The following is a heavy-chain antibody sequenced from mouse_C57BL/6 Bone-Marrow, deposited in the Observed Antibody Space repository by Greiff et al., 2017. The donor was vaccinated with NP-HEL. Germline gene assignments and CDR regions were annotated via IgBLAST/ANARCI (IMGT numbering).Heavy chain of an antibody. Sequence: QVQLQQPGAELVKPGASVKLSCKASGYTFTSYWMHWVKQRPGQGLAWIGMIHPNSGSTNYNEKFKSKATLTVDKSSSTAYMQLSSLTSEDSAVYYCARDDYDVAWYFDVWGTGTTVTVSS. CDR3: ARDDYDVAWYFDV. J-gene: IGHJ1*03. D-gene: IGHD2-4*01. V-gene: IGHV1-64*01. CDR2: IHPNSGST. CDR1: GYTFTSYW.